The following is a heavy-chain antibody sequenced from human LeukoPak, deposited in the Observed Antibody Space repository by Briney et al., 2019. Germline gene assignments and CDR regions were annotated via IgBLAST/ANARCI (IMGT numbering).Heavy chain of an antibody. Sequence: ASVKVSCKASGYTFTGYYMHWVRQAPGQRLEWMGWINAGNGNTKYSQKFQGRVTITRDTSASTAYMELSSLRSEDTAVYYCARIYYGSGSYSNWFDPWGQGTLVTVSS. CDR1: GYTFTGYY. J-gene: IGHJ5*02. CDR3: ARIYYGSGSYSNWFDP. V-gene: IGHV1-3*01. CDR2: INAGNGNT. D-gene: IGHD3-10*01.